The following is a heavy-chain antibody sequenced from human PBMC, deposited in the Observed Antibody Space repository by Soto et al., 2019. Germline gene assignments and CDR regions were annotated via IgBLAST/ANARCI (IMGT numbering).Heavy chain of an antibody. CDR2: VYHTGTT. J-gene: IGHJ4*02. CDR3: ARRLFGSGWTLDS. CDR1: GASITTYY. D-gene: IGHD6-19*01. V-gene: IGHV4-59*01. Sequence: LSLTCDVSGASITTYYWSWIRQAPGKGLEWIGNVYHTGTTDYNSSLKSRVTISVDTSKNQFSLNMNSVTAADTAVYYCARRLFGSGWTLDSWGKGTLVTVSS.